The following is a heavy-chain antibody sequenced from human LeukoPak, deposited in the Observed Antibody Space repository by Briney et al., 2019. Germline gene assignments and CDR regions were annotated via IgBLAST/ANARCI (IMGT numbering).Heavy chain of an antibody. CDR3: ARDPLGLGAFDI. D-gene: IGHD3-16*01. Sequence: GGSLRLSCAASGFTFSSYGMHWVRQAPGKGLQWVSVIYSGGSTYYADSVKGRFTISRDYSKNTLYLQMNSLRAEDTAVYYCARDPLGLGAFDIWGQGTMVTVSS. V-gene: IGHV3-53*01. J-gene: IGHJ3*02. CDR1: GFTFSSYG. CDR2: IYSGGST.